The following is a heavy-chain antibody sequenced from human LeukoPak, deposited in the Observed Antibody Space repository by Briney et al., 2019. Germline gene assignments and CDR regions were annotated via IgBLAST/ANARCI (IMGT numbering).Heavy chain of an antibody. V-gene: IGHV3-30*19. D-gene: IGHD6-19*01. CDR1: GFTFSSYG. Sequence: GRSLRLSCAASGFTFSSYGMHWVRQAPGKGLEWVAVIWYDGSNKYYADSVKGRFTISRDNSKNTLYLQMNSLRAEDTAIYYCASIAVAASDYWGQGTLVTVSS. CDR2: IWYDGSNK. J-gene: IGHJ4*02. CDR3: ASIAVAASDY.